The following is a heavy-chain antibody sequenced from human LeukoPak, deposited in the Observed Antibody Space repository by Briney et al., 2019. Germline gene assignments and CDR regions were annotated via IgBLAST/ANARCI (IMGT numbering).Heavy chain of an antibody. J-gene: IGHJ5*02. CDR3: AKDPGGRSNWFDP. D-gene: IGHD3-10*01. CDR2: ITDKGANT. Sequence: GGSLRLSCAVSGFSFSAYDMNWVRQAPGNGLEWVSTITDKGANTYYADSVKGRFTISRDNSKSTLYLQMNSLRAEDTAVYYCAKDPGGRSNWFDPWGQGALVTVSS. V-gene: IGHV3-23*01. CDR1: GFSFSAYD.